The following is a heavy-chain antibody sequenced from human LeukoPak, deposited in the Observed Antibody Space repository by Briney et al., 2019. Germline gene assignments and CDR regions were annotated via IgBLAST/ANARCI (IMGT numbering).Heavy chain of an antibody. J-gene: IGHJ5*02. Sequence: KPSETLSLTCTVSGGSISSYYWSWIRQPAGKGLEWIGRIYTSGSTNYNPSLKSRVTMSVDTSKNQFSLKLSSVTAADTAVYYCVREDPYDFWSGYYLFDPWGQGTLVTVSS. D-gene: IGHD3-3*01. CDR1: GGSISSYY. CDR3: VREDPYDFWSGYYLFDP. V-gene: IGHV4-4*07. CDR2: IYTSGST.